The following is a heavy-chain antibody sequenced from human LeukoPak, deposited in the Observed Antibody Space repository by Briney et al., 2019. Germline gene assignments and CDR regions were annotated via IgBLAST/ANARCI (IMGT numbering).Heavy chain of an antibody. J-gene: IGHJ4*02. CDR2: IYYSGST. Sequence: PSETLSLTCTVSGGSISSSSYYWGWIRQPPGKGLEWIGSIYYSGSTYYNPSLKSRVTTSVDTSKNQFSLKLSSVTAADTAVYYCARQCYSSGWYLCYWGQGTLVTVSS. D-gene: IGHD6-19*01. CDR1: GGSISSSSYY. CDR3: ARQCYSSGWYLCY. V-gene: IGHV4-39*01.